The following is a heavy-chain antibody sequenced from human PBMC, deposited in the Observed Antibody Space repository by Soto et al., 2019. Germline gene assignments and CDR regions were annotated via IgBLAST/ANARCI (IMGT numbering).Heavy chain of an antibody. CDR1: GGTFISYA. CDR2: IIPIVGTA. Sequence: SVKVSFKASGGTFISYAISWVRQAPGQGLEWMGGIIPIVGTANYAQKFQGRVTITGDESTSTAYMELSSLRSEDTAVYYCARAKYYYDSSGYYYGDYWGQGTLVTVSS. D-gene: IGHD3-22*01. V-gene: IGHV1-69*13. J-gene: IGHJ4*02. CDR3: ARAKYYYDSSGYYYGDY.